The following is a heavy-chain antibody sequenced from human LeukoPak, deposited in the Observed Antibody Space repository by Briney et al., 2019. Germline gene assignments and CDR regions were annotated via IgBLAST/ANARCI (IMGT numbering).Heavy chain of an antibody. D-gene: IGHD1-26*01. CDR2: IWYDGSNK. Sequence: GGSLRLSCAASGFTFSSYGMHWVRQAPGKGLEWVAVIWYDGSNKYYADSVKGRFTISRDNSKNTLYLQMNSLRAEDTAVYYCARAVGAQRAFDIWGQGTMVTVSS. CDR1: GFTFSSYG. V-gene: IGHV3-33*01. CDR3: ARAVGAQRAFDI. J-gene: IGHJ3*02.